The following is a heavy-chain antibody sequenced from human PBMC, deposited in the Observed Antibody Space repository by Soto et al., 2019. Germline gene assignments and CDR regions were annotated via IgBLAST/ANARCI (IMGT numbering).Heavy chain of an antibody. D-gene: IGHD1-26*01. CDR3: ARDGGSRPYYYYGMDV. CDR2: ISYDGSNK. Sequence: QVQLVESGGGVVQPGRSLRLSCAASGFTFSSYAMHWVRQAPGKGLEWVAVISYDGSNKYYADSVKGRFTISRDNSKNTLYLQMNSLRAEDTAVYYCARDGGSRPYYYYGMDVWGQGTTVTVSS. CDR1: GFTFSSYA. V-gene: IGHV3-30-3*01. J-gene: IGHJ6*02.